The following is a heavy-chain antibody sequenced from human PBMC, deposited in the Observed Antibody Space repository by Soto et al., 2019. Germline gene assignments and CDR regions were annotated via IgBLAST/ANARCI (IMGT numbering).Heavy chain of an antibody. V-gene: IGHV3-21*01. Sequence: GGSLRLSCAASGFTFSYYSMNWVRLAPGKGLEWVSSISRSSTYIYYADSVKGRFTISRDDAKNSLYLQMNSLRAEDTAVYYCARDGGIPATTYFYYDMDVYRQVPTFTVPS. D-gene: IGHD1-26*01. CDR1: GFTFSYYS. J-gene: IGHJ6*02. CDR3: ARDGGIPATTYFYYDMDV. CDR2: ISRSSTYI.